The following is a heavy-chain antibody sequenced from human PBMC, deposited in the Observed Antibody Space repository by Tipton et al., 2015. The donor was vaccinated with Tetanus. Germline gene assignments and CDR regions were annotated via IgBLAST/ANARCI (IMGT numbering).Heavy chain of an antibody. D-gene: IGHD3-22*01. V-gene: IGHV1-2*02. J-gene: IGHJ6*02. CDR3: ARDRGDYIYYGMDV. CDR2: IDPNSGGT. Sequence: QLVQSGAELKKPGASVKVSCTASGYTFTGYYIYWVRQAPGQGLEWMGWIDPNSGGTVYAQKFQGRVTMTRDTSISTAYMELSRLRSDDTAVYYCARDRGDYIYYGMDVWGQGTTVTVSS. CDR1: GYTFTGYY.